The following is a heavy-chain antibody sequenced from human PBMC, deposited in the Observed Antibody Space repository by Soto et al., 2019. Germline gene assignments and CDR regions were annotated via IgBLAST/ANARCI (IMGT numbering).Heavy chain of an antibody. CDR2: IYYSGST. Sequence: QSQTLSLTCTVSGGSISSYYWSWIRQPPGKGLEWIGYIYYSGSTNYNPSLKSRVTISVDTSKNQFSLKLSSVTAADTAVYYCARGRYSSGWQVRDYYYYGMDVWGQGTTVTVSS. CDR3: ARGRYSSGWQVRDYYYYGMDV. V-gene: IGHV4-59*01. CDR1: GGSISSYY. D-gene: IGHD6-19*01. J-gene: IGHJ6*02.